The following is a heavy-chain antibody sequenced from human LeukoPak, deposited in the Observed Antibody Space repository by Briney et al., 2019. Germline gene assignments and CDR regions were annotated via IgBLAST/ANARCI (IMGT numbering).Heavy chain of an antibody. CDR2: IYYSGST. V-gene: IGHV4-59*08. J-gene: IGHJ4*02. D-gene: IGHD2-2*01. CDR3: ARVGCSPNCYGYDS. Sequence: PSETLSLTCTVSGGSISSYYWSWIRQPPGKGLEWIGYIYYSGSTNYNPSLKSRVTISVDTSKNQFSLKLSSVTAADTAVYYCARVGCSPNCYGYDSWGQGTLVTVSS. CDR1: GGSISSYY.